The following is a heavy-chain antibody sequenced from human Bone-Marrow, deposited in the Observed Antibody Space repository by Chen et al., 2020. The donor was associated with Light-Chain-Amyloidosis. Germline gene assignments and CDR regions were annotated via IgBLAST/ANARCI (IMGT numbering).Heavy chain of an antibody. Sequence: QVQLVQSGAEVKKPGSSVKVSCKASGGTFNTYAINWVRQAPGQGLEWMGEIIPFLGTASYAHQFQGRVPITADDASRTAYMELSSLTSGDTAVYYCAEGPYSNLGYWGQGTLVTVSS. CDR1: GGTFNTYA. D-gene: IGHD4-4*01. J-gene: IGHJ4*02. V-gene: IGHV1-69*01. CDR2: IIPFLGTA. CDR3: AEGPYSNLGY.